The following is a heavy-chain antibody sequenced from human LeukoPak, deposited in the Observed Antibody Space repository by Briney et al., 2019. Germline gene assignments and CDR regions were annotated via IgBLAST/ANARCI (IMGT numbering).Heavy chain of an antibody. V-gene: IGHV4-61*09. CDR1: GGSISSGSYS. CDR3: AREGLGPRPAVYAFDI. Sequence: SETLSLTCTVSGGSISSGSYSWNWIRQPAGKGLEWIGHIYTSGSTNYNPSLKSRVTISVDTSKNQFSLKLSSVTAADTAVYYCAREGLGPRPAVYAFDIWGQGTMVTVSS. J-gene: IGHJ3*02. CDR2: IYTSGST. D-gene: IGHD1-26*01.